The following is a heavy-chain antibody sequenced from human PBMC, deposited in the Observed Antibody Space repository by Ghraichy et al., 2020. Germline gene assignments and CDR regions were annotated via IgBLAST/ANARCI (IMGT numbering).Heavy chain of an antibody. CDR2: ISSGGSHI. V-gene: IGHV3-21*01. CDR3: ARKRYGDYSWYFDY. D-gene: IGHD4-17*01. J-gene: IGHJ4*01. Sequence: GESLNISCGTSGFNFNTFTMNWVRQAPEKGLEWVSSISSGGSHIYYADSVRGRFTISRDNARSSLFLQMNNLGAEDTAVYYCARKRYGDYSWYFDYWGHGILVTVSS. CDR1: GFNFNTFT.